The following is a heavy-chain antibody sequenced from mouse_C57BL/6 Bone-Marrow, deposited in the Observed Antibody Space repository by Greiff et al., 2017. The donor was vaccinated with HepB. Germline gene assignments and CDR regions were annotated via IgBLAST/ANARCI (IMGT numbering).Heavy chain of an antibody. CDR2: ISGGGGNT. Sequence: EVKLMESGGGLVKPGGSLKLSCAASGFTFSSYTMSWVRQTPEKRLEWVATISGGGGNTYYPDSVKGRFTISRDNAKNTLYLQMSSLRSEDTAFYYCARPSFYGNAMDYWGQGTSVTVSS. D-gene: IGHD1-1*01. CDR3: ARPSFYGNAMDY. CDR1: GFTFSSYT. V-gene: IGHV5-9*01. J-gene: IGHJ4*01.